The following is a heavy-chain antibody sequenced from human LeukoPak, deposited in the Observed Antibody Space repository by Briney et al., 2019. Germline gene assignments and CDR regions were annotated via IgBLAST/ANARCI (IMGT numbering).Heavy chain of an antibody. D-gene: IGHD3-22*01. CDR2: ISYDGSNK. CDR1: GFTFSSYA. Sequence: GGSLRLSCAASGFTFSSYAMHWVRQAPGKGLEWVAVISYDGSNKYYADSVKGRFTISRDNSKNTLYLQMNSLRAEDTAVYYCAKAYGHYYDSSGYYYMDYFDYWGQGTLVTVSS. J-gene: IGHJ4*02. V-gene: IGHV3-30*04. CDR3: AKAYGHYYDSSGYYYMDYFDY.